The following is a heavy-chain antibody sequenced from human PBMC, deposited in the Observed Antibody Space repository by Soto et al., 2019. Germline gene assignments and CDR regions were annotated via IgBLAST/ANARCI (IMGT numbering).Heavy chain of an antibody. V-gene: IGHV1-18*01. CDR3: ARDSPPVDY. CDR2: ISAYNGNT. Sequence: ASVKVSCKASGYTFSNYGISWVRQAPGQGLEWMGWISAYNGNTKYAQKLQGRVTMTTDRSTSTAYMELRSLRSDDRAVYYCARDSPPVDYWGQGTLVTVSS. J-gene: IGHJ4*02. CDR1: GYTFSNYG.